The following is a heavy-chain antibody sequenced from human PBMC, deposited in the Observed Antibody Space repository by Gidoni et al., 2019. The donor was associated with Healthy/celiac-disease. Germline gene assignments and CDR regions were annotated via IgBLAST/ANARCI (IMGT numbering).Heavy chain of an antibody. V-gene: IGHV3-74*01. CDR3: ARPYYDSSGYAPLDY. CDR1: GFTFSSYW. D-gene: IGHD3-22*01. J-gene: IGHJ4*02. CDR2: INSDGSST. Sequence: EVQLVESGGGLVQPGGSLRLAWAAAGFTFSSYWMHWVRQAPGKGRVWVSRINSDGSSTSYADSVTGRFTISRDNAKNTLYLQMNSLRAEDTAVYYCARPYYDSSGYAPLDYWGQGTLVTVSS.